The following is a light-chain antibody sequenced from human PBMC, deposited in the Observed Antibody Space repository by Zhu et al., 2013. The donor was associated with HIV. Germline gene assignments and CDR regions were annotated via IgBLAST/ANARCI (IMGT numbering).Light chain of an antibody. Sequence: DIQMTQSISTLSASVGDRVIIACRASQNIYSWLAWYQQRPGRPPKLLIYKTSTLDSGLSSRFVGSGSGTDFTLTIDGLQADDFGTYFCQQYYTFSGNSFGQGTKVE. CDR2: KTS. CDR3: QQYYTFSGNS. CDR1: QNIYSW. J-gene: IGKJ2*01. V-gene: IGKV1-5*03.